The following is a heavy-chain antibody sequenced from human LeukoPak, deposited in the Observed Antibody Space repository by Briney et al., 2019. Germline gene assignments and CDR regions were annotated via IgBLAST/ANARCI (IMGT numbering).Heavy chain of an antibody. J-gene: IGHJ6*03. V-gene: IGHV3-9*01. CDR3: ARRGYSYGCSTYYYYMDV. D-gene: IGHD5-18*01. CDR1: GFTFDDYA. CDR2: ISWNSGSI. Sequence: GGSLRLSCAASGFTFDDYAMHWVRQAPGKGLEWVSGISWNSGSIGYADSVKGRFTISRDNAKNSLYLQMNSLRAEVTALYYCARRGYSYGCSTYYYYMDVWGKGTTVTVSS.